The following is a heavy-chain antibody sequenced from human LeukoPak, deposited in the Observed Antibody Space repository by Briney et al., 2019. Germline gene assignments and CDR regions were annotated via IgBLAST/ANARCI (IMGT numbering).Heavy chain of an antibody. J-gene: IGHJ5*02. CDR2: IYTSGST. D-gene: IGHD2-2*01. CDR1: GGSISSGSYY. Sequence: PSETLSLTCTVSGGSISSGSYYWSWIRQPARKGLEWIGRIYTSGSTNYNPSLKSRVTISVDTSKNQFSLKLSSVTAADTAVYYCARARGLPAAMKNGWFDPWGQGTLVTVSS. CDR3: ARARGLPAAMKNGWFDP. V-gene: IGHV4-61*02.